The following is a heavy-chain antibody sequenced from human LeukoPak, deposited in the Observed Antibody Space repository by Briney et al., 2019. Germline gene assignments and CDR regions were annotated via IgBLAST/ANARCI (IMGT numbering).Heavy chain of an antibody. CDR2: IIPILGIA. J-gene: IGHJ4*02. V-gene: IGHV1-69*04. Sequence: EASVKASCKASGGTFSSYAISWVRQAPGQGLEWMGRIIPILGIANYAQKFQGRVTITADKSTSTAYMELSSLRSEDTAVYYCARESSAAGTFDYWGQGTLVTVSS. CDR3: ARESSAAGTFDY. CDR1: GGTFSSYA. D-gene: IGHD6-13*01.